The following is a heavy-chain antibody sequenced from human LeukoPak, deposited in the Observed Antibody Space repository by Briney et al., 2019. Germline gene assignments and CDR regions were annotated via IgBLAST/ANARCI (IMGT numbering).Heavy chain of an antibody. V-gene: IGHV3-7*04. Sequence: QPGGSLRLSCVASGFTFSSHRMSWVRQAPGKGLEWVASIKEDGSEKYYVDSVKGRFTISRDNADNSLYLQMNSLRAEDTAVYYCARDPHPTYYLRDYWGQGSLVTVSS. CDR2: IKEDGSEK. J-gene: IGHJ4*02. CDR3: ARDPHPTYYLRDY. CDR1: GFTFSSHR. D-gene: IGHD1-26*01.